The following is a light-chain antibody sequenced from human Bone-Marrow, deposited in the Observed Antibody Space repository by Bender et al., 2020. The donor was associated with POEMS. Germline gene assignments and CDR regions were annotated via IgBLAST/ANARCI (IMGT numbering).Light chain of an antibody. CDR2: EVS. Sequence: QSALTQPPSASGSPGQSVTISCTGTSSDVGGYNYVSWYQQHPGKAPKLMIYEVSKRPSGVPERYSGSTSGTTVTLTISGVQAEDEADYYCQSVDSSQMIFGGGTKLTVL. V-gene: IGLV2-8*01. CDR3: QSVDSSQMI. CDR1: SSDVGGYNY. J-gene: IGLJ2*01.